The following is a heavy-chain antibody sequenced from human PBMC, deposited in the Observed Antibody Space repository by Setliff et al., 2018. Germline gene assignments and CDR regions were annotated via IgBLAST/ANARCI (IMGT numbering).Heavy chain of an antibody. CDR1: GDTFVSYY. CDR3: ARDVTGTYNGRLES. Sequence: ASVKVSCKTSGDTFVSYYVHWVRQAPGQGLEWMGLIKPGIDTATYAQKFQGRVTMTRDTSAKIVFMELNGLRSDDTAVYYCARDVTGTYNGRLESWGLGTLVTVSS. CDR2: IKPGIDTA. V-gene: IGHV1-46*01. J-gene: IGHJ1*01. D-gene: IGHD1-1*01.